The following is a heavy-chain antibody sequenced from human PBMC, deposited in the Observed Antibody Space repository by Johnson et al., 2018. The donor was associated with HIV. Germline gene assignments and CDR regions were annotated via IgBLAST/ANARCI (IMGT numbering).Heavy chain of an antibody. V-gene: IGHV3-53*01. Sequence: VQLVESGGGVVRPGGSLKLSCAASGFTFEDHDMSWVRQAPGKGLEWVSVIYSGGSTYYADSVKGRFTISRDNSKNTLYLQMHSLRAEETAIYYCAKDPLVGPAATLDAFDIWGQGTVVTVSS. CDR3: AKDPLVGPAATLDAFDI. J-gene: IGHJ3*02. D-gene: IGHD2-2*01. CDR1: GFTFEDHD. CDR2: IYSGGST.